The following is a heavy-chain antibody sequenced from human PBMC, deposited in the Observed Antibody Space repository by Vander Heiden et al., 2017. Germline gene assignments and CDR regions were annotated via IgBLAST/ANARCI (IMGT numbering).Heavy chain of an antibody. V-gene: IGHV3-23*01. J-gene: IGHJ3*02. CDR1: GFTFSSYA. CDR2: ISGSGGSI. CDR3: AKGMYNSAQGALDI. D-gene: IGHD6-19*01. Sequence: EVQLLESGGGLVQPGGSLRFSCAASGFTFSSYAMSWVRQAPGKGLEWVSAISGSGGSIYYADSVKGRFTISRDNSKNTLYLEMNSLRAEDTAVYYCAKGMYNSAQGALDIWGQGTMVTVSS.